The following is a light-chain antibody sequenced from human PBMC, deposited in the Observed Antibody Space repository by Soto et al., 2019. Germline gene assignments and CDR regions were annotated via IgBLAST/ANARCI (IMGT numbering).Light chain of an antibody. Sequence: EMVMTQSPATLSVSPGERATLSCRASQNLSRNLAWYQQQPGQAPRLLIFYASTRATGIPARFSGSGSGTDFTLTISRLQSEDFAVYYCQPYDKWPHTFGQGTKLEIK. CDR1: QNLSRN. J-gene: IGKJ2*01. CDR2: YAS. CDR3: QPYDKWPHT. V-gene: IGKV3-15*01.